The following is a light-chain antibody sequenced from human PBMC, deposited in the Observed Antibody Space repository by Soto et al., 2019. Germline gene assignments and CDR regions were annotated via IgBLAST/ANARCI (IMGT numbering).Light chain of an antibody. V-gene: IGKV2-30*02. CDR2: EVS. CDR3: RQGTHWPWT. J-gene: IGKJ1*01. Sequence: DVVMTQSPLSLPVTLGQPASISCRSSQSLIHSDGSTYLNWFQQRPGQSPRRLSYEVSDRDSGVPDRFSGSGSGTDFTLKISRVEAEDVGGYYCRQGTHWPWTFGQGTEVEIK. CDR1: QSLIHSDGSTY.